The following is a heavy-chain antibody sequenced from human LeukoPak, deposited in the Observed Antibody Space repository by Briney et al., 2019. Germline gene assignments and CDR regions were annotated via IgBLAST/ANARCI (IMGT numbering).Heavy chain of an antibody. CDR1: GYTFSSFG. D-gene: IGHD1-20*01. CDR2: TSTYNGNT. V-gene: IGHV1-18*01. J-gene: IGHJ5*02. Sequence: GASVKVSCKTSGYTFSSFGITWVRQAPGQGLEWMGWTSTYNGNTNYAQKIQGRVTMTTDTSTSTAYMELRSLRSDDTAVYYCAWSPYNCDWFDPWGQGTLVIVSS. CDR3: AWSPYNCDWFDP.